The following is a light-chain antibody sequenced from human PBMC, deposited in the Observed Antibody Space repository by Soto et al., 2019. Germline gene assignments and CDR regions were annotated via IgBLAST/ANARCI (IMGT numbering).Light chain of an antibody. J-gene: IGKJ4*01. Sequence: DIQMTQSPSSLSASVGDRVTITCRARQSISIYLNWYQQKPGQAPQPLIYAASSLQNGGPSRFSGSVSGSYFTLTISILPPEEFGTYYGQQSYSPPLTFGGGTKVEI. CDR3: QQSYSPPLT. CDR2: AAS. CDR1: QSISIY. V-gene: IGKV1-39*01.